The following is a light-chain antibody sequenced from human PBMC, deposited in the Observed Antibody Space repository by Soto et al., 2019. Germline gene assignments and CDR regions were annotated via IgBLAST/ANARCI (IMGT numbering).Light chain of an antibody. J-gene: IGKJ3*01. CDR3: QQYNNWREVT. V-gene: IGKV3-15*01. CDR1: QSVSSN. CDR2: GAS. Sequence: EIVMTQSPATLSVSPGERATLSGRASQSVSSNLAWYQQRPGQTPRLLIHGASTRATGIPARFSGSGSGTEFTLTISSLQSEDFGVYYCQQYNNWREVTFGPGTKVDIK.